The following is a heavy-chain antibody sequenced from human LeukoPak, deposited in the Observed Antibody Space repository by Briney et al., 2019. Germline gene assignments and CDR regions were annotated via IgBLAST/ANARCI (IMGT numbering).Heavy chain of an antibody. CDR1: GGSISSYY. D-gene: IGHD3-22*01. CDR2: IYTSGST. V-gene: IGHV4-4*07. CDR3: ARGGYYYDSSGFSWFDP. J-gene: IGHJ5*02. Sequence: PSETLSLTCTASGGSISSYYWSWIRQPAGKGLEWIGRIYTSGSTNYNPSLKSRVTMSVDTSKNQFSLKLSSVTAADTAVYYCARGGYYYDSSGFSWFDPWGQGTLVTVSS.